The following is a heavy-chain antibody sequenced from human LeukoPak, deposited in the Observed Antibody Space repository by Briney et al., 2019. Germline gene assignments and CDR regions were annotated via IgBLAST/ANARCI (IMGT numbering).Heavy chain of an antibody. CDR1: GGTFSSYT. D-gene: IGHD3-3*01. Sequence: ASVKVSCKASGGTFSSYTISWVRQARGQGLEWMGRIIPIFGTANYAQKFQGRVTITTDESTSTAYMELSSLRSEDTAVYYCARANQSITIFGVVRYYFDYWGQGTLVTVSS. CDR3: ARANQSITIFGVVRYYFDY. J-gene: IGHJ4*02. V-gene: IGHV1-69*05. CDR2: IIPIFGTA.